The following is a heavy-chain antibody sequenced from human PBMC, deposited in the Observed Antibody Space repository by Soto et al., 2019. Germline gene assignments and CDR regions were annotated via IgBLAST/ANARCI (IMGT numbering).Heavy chain of an antibody. Sequence: GGSLRLSWAASGFTFSSYSMNWVRQAPGKGLEWVSSISSSSSYTYYADSVKGRFTISRDNAKNSLYLQMNSLRAEDTAVYYCVRVGDFWSRYYNPDYWGHGILVTVXS. D-gene: IGHD3-3*01. CDR2: ISSSSSYT. V-gene: IGHV3-21*01. CDR3: VRVGDFWSRYYNPDY. CDR1: GFTFSSYS. J-gene: IGHJ4*01.